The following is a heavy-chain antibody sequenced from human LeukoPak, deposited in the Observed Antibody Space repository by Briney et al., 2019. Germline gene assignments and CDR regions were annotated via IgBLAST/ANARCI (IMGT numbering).Heavy chain of an antibody. V-gene: IGHV4-59*08. CDR1: GGSISSYY. CDR3: ASPENRYYFGV. CDR2: IYYGGST. Sequence: PSETLSLTCTVSGGSISSYYWNWIRQPPGKGLEWIGYIYYGGSTNYNPSLKSRVTISLDTSKTQFSLTLTSVTAADTAVYYSASPENRYYFGVWGQGTTVTVSS. D-gene: IGHD3-10*01. J-gene: IGHJ6*02.